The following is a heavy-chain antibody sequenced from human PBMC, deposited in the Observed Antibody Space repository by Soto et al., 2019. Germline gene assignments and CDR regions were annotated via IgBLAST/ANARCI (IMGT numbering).Heavy chain of an antibody. CDR1: GGSISSGGYY. CDR2: IYYSGST. Sequence: SETLSLTCTVSGGSISSGGYYWSWIRQHPGKGLEWIGYIYYSGSTYYNPSLKSRVTISVDTSKNQFSLKLSSVTAADTAVYYCARATAAKNWFDPWGQGTLVTVSS. D-gene: IGHD6-13*01. J-gene: IGHJ5*02. CDR3: ARATAAKNWFDP. V-gene: IGHV4-31*03.